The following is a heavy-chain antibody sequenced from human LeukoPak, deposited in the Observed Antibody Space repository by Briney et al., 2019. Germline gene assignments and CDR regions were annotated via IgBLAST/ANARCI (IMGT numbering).Heavy chain of an antibody. V-gene: IGHV3-20*04. CDR1: GFTFDDYD. CDR2: INWNGGTT. Sequence: PGGSLRLSCAASGFTFDDYDMNWVRQVPGKGLEWVSGINWNGGTTAYADSVKGRFTISRDNAKNSLSLQMNSLRAEDTALYYCAREGVFRGLLIGDDGFDIWGQGTMVTVSS. J-gene: IGHJ3*02. CDR3: AREGVFRGLLIGDDGFDI. D-gene: IGHD3-10*01.